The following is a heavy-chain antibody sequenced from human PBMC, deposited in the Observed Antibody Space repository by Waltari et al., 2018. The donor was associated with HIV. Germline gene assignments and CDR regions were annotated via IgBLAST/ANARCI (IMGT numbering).Heavy chain of an antibody. CDR1: GFTFTSSA. D-gene: IGHD2-15*01. J-gene: IGHJ6*02. Sequence: QMQLVQSGPEVKKPGTSVKVSCKASGFTFTSSAVQWVRQARGQRLEWIGWIVVGSGNTNYAQKFQERVTITRDMSTSTAYMELSSLRSEDTAVYYCASGGYCSGGSCYGYYYGMDVWGQGTTVTVSS. CDR3: ASGGYCSGGSCYGYYYGMDV. V-gene: IGHV1-58*01. CDR2: IVVGSGNT.